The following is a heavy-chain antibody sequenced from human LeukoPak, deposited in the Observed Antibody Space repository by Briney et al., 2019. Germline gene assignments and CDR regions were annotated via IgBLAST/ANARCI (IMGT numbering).Heavy chain of an antibody. Sequence: PGGSLRLSCAASGFTFSSYGMHWVRQAPGKVLEWVSFIRYDGSNKYYADSVKGRFTISRDNSKNTLYLQMNSLRAEDTAVYYCAKDGTWFGTSYYYYYMDVWGKGTTVTISS. V-gene: IGHV3-30*02. CDR3: AKDGTWFGTSYYYYYMDV. CDR2: IRYDGSNK. J-gene: IGHJ6*03. D-gene: IGHD3-10*01. CDR1: GFTFSSYG.